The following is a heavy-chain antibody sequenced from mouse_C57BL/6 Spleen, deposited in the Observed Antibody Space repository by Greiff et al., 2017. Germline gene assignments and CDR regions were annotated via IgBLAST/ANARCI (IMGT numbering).Heavy chain of an antibody. CDR3: ARYYYGSSYFDY. CDR1: GYTFTSYG. Sequence: QVQLKQSGAELARPGASVKLSCKASGYTFTSYGISWVKQRTGQGLEWIGEIYPRSGNTYYNEKFKGKATLTADKSSSTAYMELHSLTSEDSAVYFCARYYYGSSYFDYWGQGTTLTVSS. D-gene: IGHD1-1*01. V-gene: IGHV1-81*01. CDR2: IYPRSGNT. J-gene: IGHJ2*01.